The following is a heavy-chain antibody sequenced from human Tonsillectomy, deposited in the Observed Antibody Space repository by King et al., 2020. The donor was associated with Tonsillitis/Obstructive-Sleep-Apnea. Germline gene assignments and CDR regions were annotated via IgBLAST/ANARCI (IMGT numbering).Heavy chain of an antibody. CDR1: GESFSGHY. D-gene: IGHD1-20*01. Sequence: VHLQQWGAGPLKPSETLSLTCAVYGESFSGHYWSWIRQPPGKGLEWIGEINHSGSTNYNPSLKSRVSISVDTSKNQFSLNLRSVTAADTAVYYCARRHSVTVVPFDYWGQGTLVTVSS. J-gene: IGHJ4*02. V-gene: IGHV4-34*01. CDR2: INHSGST. CDR3: ARRHSVTVVPFDY.